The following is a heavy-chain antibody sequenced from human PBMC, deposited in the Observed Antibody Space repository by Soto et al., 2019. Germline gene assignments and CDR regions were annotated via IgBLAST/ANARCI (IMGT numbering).Heavy chain of an antibody. V-gene: IGHV3-30*04. D-gene: IGHD1-26*01. J-gene: IGHJ6*02. CDR3: AAERWADSVVYRNYLGMDV. CDR1: GITFDNYA. Sequence: QVQLVESGGGVVQPGRSLRLSCAASGITFDNYAMHWVRQAPGKGLEWVAVASHDGRNKYYTDSVKGRFTISRDISNNMLHLQMNSLRVEDTAVYYCAAERWADSVVYRNYLGMDVWGQGATVTVSS. CDR2: ASHDGRNK.